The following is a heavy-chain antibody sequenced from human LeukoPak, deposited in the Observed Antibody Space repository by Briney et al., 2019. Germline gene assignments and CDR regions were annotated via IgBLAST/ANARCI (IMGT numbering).Heavy chain of an antibody. J-gene: IGHJ5*02. Sequence: ASVKVSCKASGYTFTSYGISWVRQAPGQGLEWMGWISASNGNPTYAQKLQGRVTMTTDTSTSTAYMELRSLRSDDTAVYYCARASEGVVPAAHIPNYTGDNWFDPWGQGTLVTVSS. CDR1: GYTFTSYG. CDR3: ARASEGVVPAAHIPNYTGDNWFDP. CDR2: ISASNGNP. V-gene: IGHV1-18*04. D-gene: IGHD2-2*01.